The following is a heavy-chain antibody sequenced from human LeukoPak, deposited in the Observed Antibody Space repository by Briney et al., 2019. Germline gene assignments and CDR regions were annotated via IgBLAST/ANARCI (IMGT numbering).Heavy chain of an antibody. D-gene: IGHD2-15*01. CDR1: GFTFSSYA. V-gene: IGHV3-23*01. CDR3: AKNGGSQCYSHLDS. Sequence: GGSLRLSCAASGFTFSSYAMSWVRQAPGKGLEWVSGTSGSGGSTYYAGSVKGRFTISRDNSKNTLYLQMNSLRVEDTAVYYCAKNGGSQCYSHLDSWGQGTLVAVSS. J-gene: IGHJ4*02. CDR2: TSGSGGST.